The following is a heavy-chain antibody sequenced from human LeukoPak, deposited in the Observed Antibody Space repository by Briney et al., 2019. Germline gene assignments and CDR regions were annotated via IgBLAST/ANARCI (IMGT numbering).Heavy chain of an antibody. CDR1: GYSFTSYW. CDR2: IFPGDSDT. D-gene: IGHD6-13*01. CDR3: ARPRQYNSNCDQGFDY. Sequence: GESLQISCKGSGYSFTSYWIGWVRQMPGKGLEWMGIIFPGDSDTRYSPSFQGQVTISADKSISTAYLQWSSLKASDTAMHYCARPRQYNSNCDQGFDYWGQGTLVAVSS. V-gene: IGHV5-51*01. J-gene: IGHJ4*02.